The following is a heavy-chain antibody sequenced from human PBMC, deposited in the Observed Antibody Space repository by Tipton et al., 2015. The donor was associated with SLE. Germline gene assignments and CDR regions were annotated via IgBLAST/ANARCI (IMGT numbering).Heavy chain of an antibody. J-gene: IGHJ4*02. CDR1: GFTVSSNY. D-gene: IGHD2-21*01. CDR2: IYSGGST. V-gene: IGHV3-53*01. Sequence: SLRLSCAASGFTVSSNYMSWVRQAPGKGLEWVSVIYSGGSTYYADSVKGRFTISRDNSKNTLYLQMNSLRAEDTAVYYCARGGEKGGCYYAYGFDSWGQETLVTVSP. CDR3: ARGGEKGGCYYAYGFDS.